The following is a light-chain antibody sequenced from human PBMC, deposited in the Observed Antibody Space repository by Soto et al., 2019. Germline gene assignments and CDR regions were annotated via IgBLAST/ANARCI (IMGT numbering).Light chain of an antibody. J-gene: IGKJ5*01. CDR2: GAS. V-gene: IGKV3-20*01. Sequence: IVLTQSPGTRSLSPGERATLSCRASQSVSSSYLAWYQQKTGQAPRLLIYGASSRATGIPDRFSGSWSGTDVTLTISRLEPEDFAGYYCQQYGSSPSTFGQGTRLE. CDR3: QQYGSSPST. CDR1: QSVSSSY.